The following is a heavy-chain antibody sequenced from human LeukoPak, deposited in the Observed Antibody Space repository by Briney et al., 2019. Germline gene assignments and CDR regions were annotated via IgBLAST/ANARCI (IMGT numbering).Heavy chain of an antibody. D-gene: IGHD3-10*01. J-gene: IGHJ6*02. Sequence: ASVKVSCKASGGTFSSYAISWVRQAPGQGLEWMGGIIPIFGTANYAQKFQGRVTITTDESTSTAYMELSSLRSEDTAVYYCAAEDNTMVRGVKTRPVYYYGMDVWGQGTTVTVSS. CDR3: AAEDNTMVRGVKTRPVYYYGMDV. CDR1: GGTFSSYA. V-gene: IGHV1-69*05. CDR2: IIPIFGTA.